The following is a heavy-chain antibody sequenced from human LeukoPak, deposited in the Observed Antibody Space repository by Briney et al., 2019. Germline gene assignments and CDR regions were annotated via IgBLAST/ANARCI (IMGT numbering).Heavy chain of an antibody. CDR3: ARDQYSGSYSGWFDP. CDR1: GYTFTGYY. V-gene: IGHV1-18*04. J-gene: IGHJ5*02. D-gene: IGHD1-26*01. CDR2: ISAYNGNT. Sequence: ASVKVSCKASGYTFTGYYMHWVRQAPGQGLEWMGWISAYNGNTNYAQKLQGRVTMTTDTSTSTAYMELRSLRSDDTAVYYCARDQYSGSYSGWFDPWGQGTLVTVSS.